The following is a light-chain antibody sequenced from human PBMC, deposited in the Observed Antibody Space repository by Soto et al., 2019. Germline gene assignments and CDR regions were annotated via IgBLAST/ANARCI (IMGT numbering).Light chain of an antibody. CDR1: SSDVGGYNC. J-gene: IGLJ1*01. V-gene: IGLV2-11*01. CDR2: DVK. Sequence: QSALTQPRSVSGSPGQSVTISCTGTSSDVGGYNCVTWYQQYPGKAPKVMIYDVKTRPSGVPDRFSGSKSGNTASLTISGLQAEDEADYYCCSYAGDYTFVFGTGTKVTVL. CDR3: CSYAGDYTFV.